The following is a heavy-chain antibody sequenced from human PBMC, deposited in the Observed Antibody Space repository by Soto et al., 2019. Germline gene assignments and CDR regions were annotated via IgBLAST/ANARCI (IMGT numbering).Heavy chain of an antibody. CDR2: INAGNGNT. Sequence: ASVKVSCKASGYTFTSYAMHWVRQAPGQRLEWMGWINAGNGNTKYSQKFQGRVTITRDTSASTAYMELSSLRSEDTAVYYCARDLSRVPEYSSSSGYWGQGTLVTVSS. V-gene: IGHV1-3*01. CDR3: ARDLSRVPEYSSSSGY. J-gene: IGHJ4*02. D-gene: IGHD6-6*01. CDR1: GYTFTSYA.